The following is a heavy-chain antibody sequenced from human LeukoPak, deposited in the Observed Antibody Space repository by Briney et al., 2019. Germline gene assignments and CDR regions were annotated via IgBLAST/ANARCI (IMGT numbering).Heavy chain of an antibody. CDR2: IYSGGST. CDR1: GFTFSSYS. Sequence: SGGSLRLSCAACGFTFSSYSMNWVRQAPGKGLEWVSIIYSGGSTYYADSVKGRFTISRDNAKNSLYLQMNSLRAEDTAVYYCAELGITMIGGAWGKGTTVTISS. CDR3: AELGITMIGGA. V-gene: IGHV3-66*01. J-gene: IGHJ6*04. D-gene: IGHD3-10*02.